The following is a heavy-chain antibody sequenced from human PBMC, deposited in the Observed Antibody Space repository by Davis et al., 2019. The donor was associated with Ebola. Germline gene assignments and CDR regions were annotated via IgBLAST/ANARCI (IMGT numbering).Heavy chain of an antibody. V-gene: IGHV1-8*02. CDR3: ARALLHGDFPPSYYYYGMDV. CDR1: GGTFSSYA. CDR2: MNPNSGNT. J-gene: IGHJ6*02. Sequence: ASVKVSCKASGGTFSSYAISWVRQATGQGLEWMGWMNPNSGNTGYAQKFQGRVTMTRNTSISTAYMELSSLRSEDTAVYYCARALLHGDFPPSYYYYGMDVWGQGTTVTVSS. D-gene: IGHD4-17*01.